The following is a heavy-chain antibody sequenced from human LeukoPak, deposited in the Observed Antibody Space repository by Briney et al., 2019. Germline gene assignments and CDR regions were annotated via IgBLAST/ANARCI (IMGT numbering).Heavy chain of an antibody. CDR3: AREPDPMVRGVPSYGMDV. CDR1: GFTFSSYA. V-gene: IGHV3-30-3*01. Sequence: GGSLRLSCAASGFTFSSYAMHWVRQAPGKGLEWVAVISYDGSNKYYADSVKGRFTISRDNSKNTPYLQMDSLRAEDTAVCYCAREPDPMVRGVPSYGMDVWGQGTTVTVSS. J-gene: IGHJ6*02. CDR2: ISYDGSNK. D-gene: IGHD3-10*01.